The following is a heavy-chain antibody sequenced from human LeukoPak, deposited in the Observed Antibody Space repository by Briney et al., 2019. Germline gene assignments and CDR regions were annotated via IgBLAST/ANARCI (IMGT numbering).Heavy chain of an antibody. CDR3: AREYQLLGTVYNYFDP. CDR2: MNPNSGNT. Sequence: ASVKVSCKASGYTFTSYDINWVRQATGQGLEWMGWMNPNSGNTGYAQKFQGRVTMTRNTSIITAYMELTSLRSEDTAVYYCAREYQLLGTVYNYFDPWGQGTLVTVSS. J-gene: IGHJ5*02. D-gene: IGHD2-2*01. V-gene: IGHV1-8*01. CDR1: GYTFTSYD.